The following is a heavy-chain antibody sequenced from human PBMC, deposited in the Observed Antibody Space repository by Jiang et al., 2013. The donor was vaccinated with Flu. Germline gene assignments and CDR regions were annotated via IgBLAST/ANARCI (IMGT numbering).Heavy chain of an antibody. CDR2: IYYSGST. J-gene: IGHJ4*02. CDR1: GGSISSYY. V-gene: IGHV4-59*01. Sequence: GLVKPSETLSLTCTVSGGSISSYYWSWIRQPPGKGLEWIGYIYYSGSTNYNPSLKSRVTISVDTSKNQFSLKLSSVTAADTAVYYCARAPSHDFWSGYYTGYFDYWGQGTLVTVSS. CDR3: ARAPSHDFWSGYYTGYFDY. D-gene: IGHD3-3*01.